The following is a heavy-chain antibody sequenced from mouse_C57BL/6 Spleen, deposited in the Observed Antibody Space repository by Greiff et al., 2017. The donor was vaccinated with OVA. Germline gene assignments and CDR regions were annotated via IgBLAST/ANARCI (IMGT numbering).Heavy chain of an antibody. CDR3: ARTRAYAMDY. CDR2: ISSGSSTI. J-gene: IGHJ4*01. CDR1: GFTFSDYG. V-gene: IGHV5-17*01. Sequence: EVKLVESGGGLVKPGGSLKLSCAASGFTFSDYGMHWVRQAPEKGLEWVAYISSGSSTIYYADTVKGRFTISRDNAKNTLFLQMTSLRSEDTAMYYCARTRAYAMDYWGQGTSVTVSS. D-gene: IGHD3-1*01.